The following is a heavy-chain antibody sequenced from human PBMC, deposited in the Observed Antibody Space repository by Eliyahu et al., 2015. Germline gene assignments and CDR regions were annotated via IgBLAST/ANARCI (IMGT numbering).Heavy chain of an antibody. CDR2: ISSSSSYI. J-gene: IGHJ4*02. V-gene: IGHV3-21*01. CDR1: GFTFXXXX. CDR3: ATDALPAASPDGAEYYFDY. Sequence: EVQLVESGGGLVKPGGSLRLXCAASGFTFXXXXMXXVRQAPGKGLGWVSSISSSSSYIYYADXVKGRFTISRDNAKNSLYLQMNSLRAEDTAVYYCATDALPAASPDGAEYYFDYWGQGTLVTVSS. D-gene: IGHD2-2*01.